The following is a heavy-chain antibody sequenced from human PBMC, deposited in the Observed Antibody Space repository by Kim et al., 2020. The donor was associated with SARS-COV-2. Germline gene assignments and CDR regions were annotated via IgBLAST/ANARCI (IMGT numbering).Heavy chain of an antibody. Sequence: TPSLKSRVTISVDTSKNQFSLKLSSVTAADTAVYYCARQAVDIVATYFDYWGQGTLVTVSS. J-gene: IGHJ4*02. D-gene: IGHD5-12*01. CDR3: ARQAVDIVATYFDY. V-gene: IGHV4-31*02.